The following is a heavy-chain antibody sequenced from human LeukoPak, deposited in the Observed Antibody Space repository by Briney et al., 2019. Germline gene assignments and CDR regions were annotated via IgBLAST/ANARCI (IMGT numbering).Heavy chain of an antibody. CDR3: AREESGGYFDY. V-gene: IGHV1-46*01. D-gene: IGHD2-8*02. J-gene: IGHJ4*02. Sequence: ASVKVSCKASGYTFTNYYMHWGRQAPGQGLEWIGLINPTGTGTNYAQKFRGRVTMTRDTSTTTVYMELSSLRSEDTAVYYCAREESGGYFDYWGQGTLVAVSS. CDR1: GYTFTNYY. CDR2: INPTGTGT.